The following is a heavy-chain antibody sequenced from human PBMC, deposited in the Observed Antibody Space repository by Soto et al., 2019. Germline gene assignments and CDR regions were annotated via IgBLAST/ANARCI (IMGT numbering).Heavy chain of an antibody. CDR3: AREWEGYCSSTSCFQGAFDI. J-gene: IGHJ3*02. V-gene: IGHV3-7*01. D-gene: IGHD2-2*01. Sequence: GGSLRLSCAASGFTFSSYWMSWVRQAPGKGLEWVANIKQDGSEKYYVDSVKGRFTISRDNAKNSLYLQMNSLRAEDTAVYYCAREWEGYCSSTSCFQGAFDIWGQGTMVTVSS. CDR2: IKQDGSEK. CDR1: GFTFSSYW.